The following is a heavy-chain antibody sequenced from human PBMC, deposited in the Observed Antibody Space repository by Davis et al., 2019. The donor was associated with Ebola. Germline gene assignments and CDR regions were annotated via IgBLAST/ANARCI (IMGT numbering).Heavy chain of an antibody. CDR1: GFTVINNY. J-gene: IGHJ6*02. CDR2: IYSGGST. D-gene: IGHD6-19*01. V-gene: IGHV3-53*04. CDR3: ASGVRPRGDGIAVAGKPKYYYYYGMDV. Sequence: GESLKISCPASGFTVINNYMSWVRQAPGKGLEWVSVIYSGGSTYYADSVKGRFTISRHNSKNTLYLQMNSLRAEDTAVYYCASGVRPRGDGIAVAGKPKYYYYYGMDVWGQGTTVTVSS.